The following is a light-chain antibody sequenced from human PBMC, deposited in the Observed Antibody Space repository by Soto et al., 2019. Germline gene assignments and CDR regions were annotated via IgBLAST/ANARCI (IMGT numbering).Light chain of an antibody. CDR1: QCISSY. V-gene: IGKV1-9*01. Sequence: DIQLTPSHSFVSASIGDRVTITSRASQCISSYLAWYQQKPGKAPKLLIYVVSTLQGGVPSRFSGTGSGTEFTLTITGLQPEDFAPYYCQHLNSYPLTLAPGTKVDI. CDR3: QHLNSYPLT. CDR2: VVS. J-gene: IGKJ3*01.